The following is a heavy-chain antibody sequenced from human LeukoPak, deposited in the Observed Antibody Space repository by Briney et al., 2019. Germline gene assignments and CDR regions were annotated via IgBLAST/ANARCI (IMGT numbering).Heavy chain of an antibody. CDR1: GFTFSTYA. J-gene: IGHJ4*02. V-gene: IGHV3-48*02. D-gene: IGHD2-21*02. Sequence: GGSLRLSCAGSGFTFSTYAMNWVRQAPGMGLEWISYISSTSGTIYYADSVKGRFTISRDDAKSSLYLQMTSLRDEDTAVYYCVRGGDLDFWGQGTLVTVSS. CDR3: VRGGDLDF. CDR2: ISSTSGTI.